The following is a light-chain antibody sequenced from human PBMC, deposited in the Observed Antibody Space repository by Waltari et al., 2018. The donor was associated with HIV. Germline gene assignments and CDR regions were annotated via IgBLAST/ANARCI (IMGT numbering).Light chain of an antibody. J-gene: IGLJ2*01. CDR3: SSYTSSSTLV. Sequence: QSALTQPASVSGSPGQSITLSCTGTSSDVGGYTYVSWYQQHPGKAPKLRIYDVSNRPSGVSNRFSGSKSGNTASLTISGLQAEDEADYYCSSYTSSSTLVFGGGTKLTVL. CDR2: DVS. V-gene: IGLV2-14*03. CDR1: SSDVGGYTY.